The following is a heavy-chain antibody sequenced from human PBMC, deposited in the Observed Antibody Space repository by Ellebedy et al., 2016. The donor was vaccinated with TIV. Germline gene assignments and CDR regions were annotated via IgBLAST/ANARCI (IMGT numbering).Heavy chain of an antibody. D-gene: IGHD1-14*01. CDR1: GFTFSSYG. V-gene: IGHV3-30*18. Sequence: GESLKISXAASGFTFSSYGMHWVRQGPGKGLEWVAVISYDGSNKYYADSVKGRFTISRDNSKNTLYLQMNSLRAEDTAVYYCAKQQGGTSWHGGYYGMDVWGQGTTVTVSS. CDR2: ISYDGSNK. CDR3: AKQQGGTSWHGGYYGMDV. J-gene: IGHJ6*02.